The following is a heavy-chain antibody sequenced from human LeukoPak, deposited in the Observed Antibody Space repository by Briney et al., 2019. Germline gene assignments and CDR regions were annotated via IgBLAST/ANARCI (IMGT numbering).Heavy chain of an antibody. CDR3: AREFGYYDSSGPFDY. CDR1: GFTFSDYA. Sequence: GGSLRLSCAASGFTFSDYAMSWVRQAPGKGLEWVSSISSSSSYIYYADSVKGRFTISRDNAKNSLYLQMNSLRAEDTAVYYCAREFGYYDSSGPFDYWGQGTLVTVSS. V-gene: IGHV3-21*01. J-gene: IGHJ4*02. D-gene: IGHD3-22*01. CDR2: ISSSSSYI.